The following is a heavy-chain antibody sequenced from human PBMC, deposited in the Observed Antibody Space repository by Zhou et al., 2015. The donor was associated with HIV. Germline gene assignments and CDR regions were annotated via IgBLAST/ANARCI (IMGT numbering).Heavy chain of an antibody. D-gene: IGHD3-3*01. Sequence: QVQLVQSGAEVKKPGSSVKVSCKASGGTFSSYAISWVRQAPGQGLEWMGGIIPIFGTANYAQKFQGRVTITADKSTSTAYMELSSLRSEDTAVYYCARGHGSFGVVLYYFVLLGPREPVGHRLL. J-gene: IGHJ4*02. CDR1: GGTFSSYA. V-gene: IGHV1-69*06. CDR3: ARGHGSFGVVLYYFVL. CDR2: IIPIFGTA.